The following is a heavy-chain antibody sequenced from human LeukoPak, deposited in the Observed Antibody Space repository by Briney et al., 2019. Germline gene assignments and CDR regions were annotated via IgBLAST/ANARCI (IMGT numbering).Heavy chain of an antibody. V-gene: IGHV3-64*01. CDR2: ISSKGGST. CDR1: GFTFSSYA. CDR3: ARDKYYDSSGYYFYFVY. J-gene: IGHJ4*02. D-gene: IGHD3-22*01. Sequence: PGGSLRLSCAASGFTFSSYAMHWVRQAPGKGLEYVSAISSKGGSTYYANSVKGRFTISRDNSKNTLYLQMGSLRAEDMAVYYCARDKYYDSSGYYFYFVYWGQGTLVTVSS.